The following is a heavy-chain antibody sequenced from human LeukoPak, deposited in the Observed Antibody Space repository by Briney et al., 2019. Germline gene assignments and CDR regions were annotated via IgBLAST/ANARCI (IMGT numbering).Heavy chain of an antibody. CDR2: ISGSGGST. CDR1: GFTFSSYV. D-gene: IGHD6-19*01. J-gene: IGHJ3*02. Sequence: GGSLRLSCAASGFTFSSYVMSWVRQAPGKGLEWVSAISGSGGSTYYADSVKGRFTISRDNSKNTLYLQMNSLRAEDTAVYYCARDSIAGAGTTYDAFDIWGQGKMVTVSS. V-gene: IGHV3-23*01. CDR3: ARDSIAGAGTTYDAFDI.